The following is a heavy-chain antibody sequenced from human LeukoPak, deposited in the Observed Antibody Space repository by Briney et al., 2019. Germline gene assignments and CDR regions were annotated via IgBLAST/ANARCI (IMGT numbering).Heavy chain of an antibody. Sequence: SVTLSLTCTVSGGSISSGGYYWSWIRQHPGKGLEWIGYIYYSGSTYYNPSLKSRVTISVDTSKNQFSLKLSSVTAADTAVYYCARGITTNWFDPWGQGTLVTVSS. CDR3: ARGITTNWFDP. CDR2: IYYSGST. V-gene: IGHV4-31*03. CDR1: GGSISSGGYY. J-gene: IGHJ5*02. D-gene: IGHD3-16*01.